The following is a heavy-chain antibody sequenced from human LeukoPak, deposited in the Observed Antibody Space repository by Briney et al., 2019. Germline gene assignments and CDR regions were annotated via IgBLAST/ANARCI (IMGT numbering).Heavy chain of an antibody. CDR2: ISGSGGST. CDR1: RFTFSTYA. V-gene: IGHV3-23*01. Sequence: PGGSLRLSCAASRFTFSTYAMSWVRQAPGKGLEWVSIISGSGGSTYYADSVKGRFTISRDNANNSLYLQMNSLRAEDTAVYYCAREGDGGSGSYSFRWGQGTLVTVSS. CDR3: AREGDGGSGSYSFR. J-gene: IGHJ4*02. D-gene: IGHD3-10*01.